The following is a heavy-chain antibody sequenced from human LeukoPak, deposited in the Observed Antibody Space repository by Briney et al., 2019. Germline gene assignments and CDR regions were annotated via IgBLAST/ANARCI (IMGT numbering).Heavy chain of an antibody. D-gene: IGHD6-19*01. CDR2: INHSGST. J-gene: IGHJ5*02. Sequence: PGGSLRLSCELSGITFIEAWMSWVRQPPGKGLEWIGEINHSGSTNYNPSLKSRVTISVDTSKNQFSLKLSSVTAADTAVYYCARRGVSSGWSRMYNWFDPWGQGTLVTVSS. V-gene: IGHV4-34*01. CDR3: ARRGVSSGWSRMYNWFDP. CDR1: GITFIEAW.